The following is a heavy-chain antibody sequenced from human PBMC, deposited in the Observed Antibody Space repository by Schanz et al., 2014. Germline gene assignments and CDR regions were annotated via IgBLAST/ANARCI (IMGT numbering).Heavy chain of an antibody. J-gene: IGHJ4*02. CDR1: GFTVSSDH. CDR3: ARDSRPNYDFLTAYYSIDY. Sequence: EVQLVESGGGFVQPGGSLGLSCVVSGFTVSSDHMSWVRQAPGKGLEWLSYIDGKSITVYYADSVKGRFTVSRDNAKNTLYLQMNSLRAEDTAVYYCARDSRPNYDFLTAYYSIDYWGQGTLVTVSS. D-gene: IGHD3-9*01. CDR2: IDGKSITV. V-gene: IGHV3-48*01.